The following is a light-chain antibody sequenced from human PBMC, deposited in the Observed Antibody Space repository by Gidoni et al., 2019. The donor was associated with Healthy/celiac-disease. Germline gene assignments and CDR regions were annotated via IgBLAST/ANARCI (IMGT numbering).Light chain of an antibody. CDR2: AAS. J-gene: IGKJ2*01. V-gene: IGKV1-39*01. CDR3: QQSYSTPRT. CDR1: QSISSY. Sequence: DIQMTQSPSSLSASVGDRVTITCRASQSISSYLNWYQQKPGKAPKLLIYAASSLQSGVPSRFSGRGSGKDVTLTISSLQPEDFATYYCQQSYSTPRTFGQGTKLEIK.